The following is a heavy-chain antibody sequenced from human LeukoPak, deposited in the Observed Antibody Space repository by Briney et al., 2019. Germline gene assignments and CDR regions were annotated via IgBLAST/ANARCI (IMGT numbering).Heavy chain of an antibody. D-gene: IGHD4-17*01. CDR2: ISGSGGST. J-gene: IGHJ6*04. V-gene: IGHV3-23*01. CDR3: AKAATTRYYYGMDV. CDR1: GFTFSSYA. Sequence: GGSLRLSCAASGFTFSSYAMSWVRQAPGKGLGWVSAISGSGGSTYYADSVKGRFTISRDNSKNTLYLQMNSLRAEDTAVYCCAKAATTRYYYGMDVWGKGTTVTVSS.